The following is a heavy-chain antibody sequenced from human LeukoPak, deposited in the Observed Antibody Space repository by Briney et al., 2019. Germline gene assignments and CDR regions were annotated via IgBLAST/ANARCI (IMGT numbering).Heavy chain of an antibody. Sequence: GGSLRLSCAASGFTFSTYAMSWVRQAPGKGLEWVSAVRGSGTDTYYADSVKGRFTISRDNSKNTLYLQMNSLRAEDTAIYYYAKTSRGNSGYDSPFHYWGQGTLVTVSP. V-gene: IGHV3-23*01. D-gene: IGHD5-12*01. CDR3: AKTSRGNSGYDSPFHY. CDR1: GFTFSTYA. J-gene: IGHJ4*02. CDR2: VRGSGTDT.